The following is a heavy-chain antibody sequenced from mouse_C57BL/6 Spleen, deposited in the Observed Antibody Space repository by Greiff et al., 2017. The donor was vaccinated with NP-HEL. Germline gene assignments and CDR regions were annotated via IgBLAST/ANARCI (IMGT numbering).Heavy chain of an antibody. Sequence: HVQLQQSVPELVKPGASVKLSCKASGYTFTSYDINWVKQRPGQGLEWIGWIYPRDGSTKYNEKFKGKATLTVDTSSSTAYMELHSLTSEDSAVYFCARCSSYGYFDVWGTGTTVTVSS. V-gene: IGHV1-85*01. D-gene: IGHD1-1*01. CDR3: ARCSSYGYFDV. J-gene: IGHJ1*03. CDR1: GYTFTSYD. CDR2: IYPRDGST.